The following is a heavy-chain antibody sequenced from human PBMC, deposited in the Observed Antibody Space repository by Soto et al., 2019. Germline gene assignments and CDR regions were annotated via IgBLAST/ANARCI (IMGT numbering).Heavy chain of an antibody. CDR2: LIPIVGTA. V-gene: IGHV1-69*01. J-gene: IGHJ6*02. CDR1: GGTFSSYA. Sequence: QVQLVQSGAEVKKPGSSVKVSCKASGGTFSSYAISWVRQAPGQGLEWMGGLIPIVGTANYAQKFQGRVTITADESTSTAYMERSSLRSEDTAVYYCARAAVVVVAATPYYYYGMDVWGQGTTVTVSS. CDR3: ARAAVVVVAATPYYYYGMDV. D-gene: IGHD2-15*01.